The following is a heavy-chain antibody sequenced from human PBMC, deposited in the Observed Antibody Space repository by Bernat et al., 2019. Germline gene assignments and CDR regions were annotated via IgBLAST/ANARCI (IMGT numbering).Heavy chain of an antibody. CDR3: ARVLLWFGESLRFDY. J-gene: IGHJ4*02. Sequence: QVQLQGSGPGLVKPSQTLSLTCTVSGGSISSGGYYWSWIRQHPGKGLEWIGYIYYSGSTYYNPSLKSRVTISVDTSKNQFSLKLSSVTAADTAVYYCARVLLWFGESLRFDYWGQGTLVTVSS. D-gene: IGHD3-10*01. V-gene: IGHV4-31*03. CDR2: IYYSGST. CDR1: GGSISSGGYY.